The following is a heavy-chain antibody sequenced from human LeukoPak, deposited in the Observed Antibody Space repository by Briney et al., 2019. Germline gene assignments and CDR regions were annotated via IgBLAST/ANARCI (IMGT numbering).Heavy chain of an antibody. CDR3: ARDGWRGGWSYFDY. V-gene: IGHV3-33*08. Sequence: GGSLRLSCAASGFNFRQAWMHWVRQAPGKGLEWVAVIWYDGSNKYYADSVKGRFTISRDNSKNTLYLQMNSLRAEDTAVYYCARDGWRGGWSYFDYWGQGTLVTVSS. D-gene: IGHD6-19*01. CDR2: IWYDGSNK. J-gene: IGHJ4*02. CDR1: GFNFRQAW.